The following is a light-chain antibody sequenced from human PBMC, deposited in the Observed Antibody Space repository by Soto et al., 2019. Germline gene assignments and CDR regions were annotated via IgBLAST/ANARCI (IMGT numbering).Light chain of an antibody. V-gene: IGKV1-5*03. Sequence: DIQMTQSPSTLSASVGDRVTITCRASQSISSWLAWYQQKAGKAPRLLIYKASSLERGVPSRFSGSGSGTEFTLTISSLQRDDFATYYCQQYNSYSPFTFGQGTKLEI. CDR2: KAS. CDR3: QQYNSYSPFT. CDR1: QSISSW. J-gene: IGKJ2*01.